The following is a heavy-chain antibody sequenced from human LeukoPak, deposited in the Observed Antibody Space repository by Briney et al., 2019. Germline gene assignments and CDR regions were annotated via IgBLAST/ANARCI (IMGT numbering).Heavy chain of an antibody. V-gene: IGHV3-64D*06. CDR3: VRGTGY. Sequence: PGGSLRLSCSVSGFTFSTYVMHWVRQAPWKGLEYVSAISINGDNKYYVDSVKGRFTISRDNSKNTLYLQMSSLRADDTAVYYCVRGTGYWGQGTMVTVSS. J-gene: IGHJ4*02. CDR2: ISINGDNK. CDR1: GFTFSTYV.